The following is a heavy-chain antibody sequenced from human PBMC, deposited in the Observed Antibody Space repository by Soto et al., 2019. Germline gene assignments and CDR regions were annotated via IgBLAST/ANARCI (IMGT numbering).Heavy chain of an antibody. CDR1: GYTFTSSA. D-gene: IGHD2-15*01. CDR2: INAGNGDT. V-gene: IGHV1-3*01. Sequence: QVQLVQSGAEVKPPGASVRLSCKTSGYTFTSSAVHWVRQAPGQRPEWMGWINAGNGDTRYSQSLQCRVTITRDTSATTAYMDVSSLGSEDTAVYYCARDCNGHGCYSKYDSCGQGTLVTVSS. J-gene: IGHJ4*02. CDR3: ARDCNGHGCYSKYDS.